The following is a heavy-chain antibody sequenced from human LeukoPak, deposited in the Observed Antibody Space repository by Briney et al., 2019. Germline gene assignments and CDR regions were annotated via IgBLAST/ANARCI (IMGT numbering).Heavy chain of an antibody. CDR3: AKGVRFLEWFFDY. V-gene: IGHV3-23*01. J-gene: IGHJ4*02. CDR1: GFTFSSYA. Sequence: GGSLRLSCAASGFTFSSYAMSWVRQAPGKGLEWVSAISGSGGSTYYADSVKGRFTISRDNSKNTLYLQMNSLSAEDTAVYYCAKGVRFLEWFFDYWGQGTLVTVSS. D-gene: IGHD3-3*01. CDR2: ISGSGGST.